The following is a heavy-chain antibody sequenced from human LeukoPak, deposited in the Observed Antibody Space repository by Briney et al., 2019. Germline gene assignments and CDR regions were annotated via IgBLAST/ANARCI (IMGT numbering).Heavy chain of an antibody. CDR2: IIPILGIA. CDR1: GGTFISYA. Sequence: SVKVSCKASGGTFISYAISWVRQAPGQGLEWMGRIIPILGIANYAQKFQGRVTITADKSTSTAYMELSSLRSEDTAVYYCAREGYYDFWSGQNAVDYWGQGTLVTVSS. D-gene: IGHD3-3*01. CDR3: AREGYYDFWSGQNAVDY. J-gene: IGHJ4*02. V-gene: IGHV1-69*04.